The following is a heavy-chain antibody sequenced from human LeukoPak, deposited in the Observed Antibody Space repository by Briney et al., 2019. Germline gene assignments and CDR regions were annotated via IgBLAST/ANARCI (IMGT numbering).Heavy chain of an antibody. D-gene: IGHD1-1*01. J-gene: IGHJ4*03. Sequence: SETLSLTCAVYGGSFTDYYWSWIRQTPGKGLEWIGEVNHSGTTNYNPSLKSRVTISVDTSKNQFSLKVTSVTAADTALYYCARGPTISETGYFDYWGQGTLVTVSS. CDR1: GGSFTDYY. CDR3: ARGPTISETGYFDY. CDR2: VNHSGTT. V-gene: IGHV4-34*01.